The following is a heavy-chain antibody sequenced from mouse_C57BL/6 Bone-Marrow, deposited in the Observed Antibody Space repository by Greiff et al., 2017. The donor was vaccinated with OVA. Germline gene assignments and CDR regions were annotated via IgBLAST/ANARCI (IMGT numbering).Heavy chain of an antibody. CDR2: ITHSGET. V-gene: IGHV12-3*01. Sequence: KLEESGPGLVKPSQSLFLTCSITGFPITSGYYWIWIRQSPGKPLEWMGYITHSGETFYNPSLQSPISITRETSKNQFFLQLNSVTTEDTAMYYCAGGVVPYAMDYWGQGTSVTVSS. J-gene: IGHJ4*01. CDR3: AGGVVPYAMDY. CDR1: GFPITSGYY. D-gene: IGHD1-1*01.